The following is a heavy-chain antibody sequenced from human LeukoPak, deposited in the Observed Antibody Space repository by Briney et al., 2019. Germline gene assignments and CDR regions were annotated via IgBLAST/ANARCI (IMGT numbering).Heavy chain of an antibody. J-gene: IGHJ4*02. CDR1: GFTFSSYA. V-gene: IGHV3-23*01. Sequence: GGSLRLSCAASGFTFSSYAMSWVRQAPGKGLEWVSAISGSGTSAYYADSVKGRFTISRDNSKNTLYLQMNSLRAEDTAVYYCASNKEVYYDSSGGYWGQGTLVTVSS. CDR2: ISGSGTSA. CDR3: ASNKEVYYDSSGGY. D-gene: IGHD3-22*01.